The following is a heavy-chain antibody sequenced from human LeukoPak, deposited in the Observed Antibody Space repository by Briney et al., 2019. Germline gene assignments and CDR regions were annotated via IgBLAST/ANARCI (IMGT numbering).Heavy chain of an antibody. J-gene: IGHJ6*02. CDR2: IWPDGSNK. Sequence: GGSLRLSCAASGFTFSSYAMSWVRQAPGKGLEWVAAIWPDGSNKYYADSVKGRFTISRDNSKNTLYLQMNSLRAEDTAVYYCARDWLTYYYDSSGQGAYYYYGMDVWGQGTTVTVSS. CDR3: ARDWLTYYYDSSGQGAYYYYGMDV. CDR1: GFTFSSYA. D-gene: IGHD3-22*01. V-gene: IGHV3-30-3*01.